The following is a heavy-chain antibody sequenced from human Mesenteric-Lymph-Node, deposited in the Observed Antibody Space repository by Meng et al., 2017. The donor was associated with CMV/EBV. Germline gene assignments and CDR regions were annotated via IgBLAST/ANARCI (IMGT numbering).Heavy chain of an antibody. CDR1: GFTFSSYG. CDR3: ATLDPAETNGYAMDV. CDR2: IRYDGSNK. V-gene: IGHV3-30*02. Sequence: GESLKISCAASGFTFSSYGMHWVRQAPGKGLEWVAFIRYDGSNKCYADSVKGRFTISRDNAKNTLYLQMNSLRAEDTAVYYCATLDPAETNGYAMDVWGQGTTVTVSS. J-gene: IGHJ6*02. D-gene: IGHD5-18*01.